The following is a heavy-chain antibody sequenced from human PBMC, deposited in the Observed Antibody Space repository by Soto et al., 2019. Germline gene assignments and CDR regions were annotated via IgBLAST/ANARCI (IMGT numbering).Heavy chain of an antibody. CDR3: ARAKKNYYEGGVYPVDS. CDR1: GGSVSSASDC. Sequence: QVQLQESGPGLVKPSETLSLTCTVSGGSVSSASDCWNWIRHPPGKGLEWIGYIYNTGSTNYNPSPKRRVTISVDTSKNRFSLNLNSVTAADTARYYCARAKKNYYEGGVYPVDSWGQGTLVNVSS. V-gene: IGHV4-61*01. J-gene: IGHJ5*01. D-gene: IGHD3-22*01. CDR2: IYNTGST.